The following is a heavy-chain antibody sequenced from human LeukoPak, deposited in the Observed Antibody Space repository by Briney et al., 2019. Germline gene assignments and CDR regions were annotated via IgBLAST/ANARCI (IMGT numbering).Heavy chain of an antibody. D-gene: IGHD2-15*01. CDR1: GFTFSSYS. CDR3: ARDIPPSGDFDY. CDR2: IGGDTSYI. J-gene: IGHJ4*02. Sequence: GGSLRLSCAASGFTFSSYSMNWVRQAPGKGLECVSAIGGDTSYIYYADSVRGRFTISRDNAKNSVYLQMNSLRGEDTAVYYCARDIPPSGDFDYWGQGTLVTVSS. V-gene: IGHV3-21*01.